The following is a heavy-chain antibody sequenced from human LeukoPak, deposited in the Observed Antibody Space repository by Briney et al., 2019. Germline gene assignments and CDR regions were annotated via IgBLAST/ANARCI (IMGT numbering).Heavy chain of an antibody. CDR1: GGSISSSNYY. CDR3: ARDVPSGGLNWFDP. J-gene: IGHJ5*02. CDR2: LYYSGST. D-gene: IGHD2-15*01. Sequence: ASETLSLTCTVSGGSISSSNYYWAWIRQPPGKGLEWIGSLYYSGSTYYNPSLKSRVSISIDTSKNQFSLNLNSVTAADTAVYYCARDVPSGGLNWFDPWGQGTLVTVSS. V-gene: IGHV4-39*07.